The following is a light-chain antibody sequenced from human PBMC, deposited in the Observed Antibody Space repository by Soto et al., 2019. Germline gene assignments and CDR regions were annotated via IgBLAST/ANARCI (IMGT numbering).Light chain of an antibody. V-gene: IGKV3-15*01. CDR2: GSS. J-gene: IGKJ1*01. Sequence: TQSRATLSVSPGEGVTLSCRCSQSVSNNLAWYQQKPGQAPRLLIFGSSTRATGIPARFSGSGSGTEFTLSISSLQSEDFAVYYCQQYNNWPRTFGEGTKVDI. CDR1: QSVSNN. CDR3: QQYNNWPRT.